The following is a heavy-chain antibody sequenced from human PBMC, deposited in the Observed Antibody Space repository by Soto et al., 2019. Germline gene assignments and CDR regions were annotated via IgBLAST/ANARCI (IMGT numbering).Heavy chain of an antibody. V-gene: IGHV1-69*18. CDR1: GDTFSGYP. J-gene: IGHJ4*02. CDR3: ARAGGFGEVKY. D-gene: IGHD3-10*01. Sequence: QVQLVQSGAELKKPGSSVKVSCKASGDTFSGYPINWVRQAPGEGLEWMGRIIPVFGTTNDAQRFEGRVTFTAYESTNTAYRELWGLLCADMGVYYCARAGGFGEVKYWCPGTRVTVSS. CDR2: IIPVFGTT.